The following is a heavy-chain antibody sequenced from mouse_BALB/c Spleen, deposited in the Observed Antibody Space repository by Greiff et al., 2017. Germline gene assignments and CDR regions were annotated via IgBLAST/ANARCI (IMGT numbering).Heavy chain of an antibody. V-gene: IGHV3-6*02. D-gene: IGHD2-14*01. Sequence: EVQLQQSGPGLVKPSQSLSLTCSVTGYSITSGYYWNWIRQFPGNKLEWMGYISYDGSNNYNPSLKNRISITRDTSKNQFFLKLNSVTTEDTATYYCAREDRYDFDYWGQGTTLTVSS. CDR2: ISYDGSN. CDR3: AREDRYDFDY. CDR1: GYSITSGYY. J-gene: IGHJ2*01.